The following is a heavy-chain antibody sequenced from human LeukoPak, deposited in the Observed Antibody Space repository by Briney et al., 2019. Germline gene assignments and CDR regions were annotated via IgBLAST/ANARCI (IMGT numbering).Heavy chain of an antibody. CDR1: GGSISSGSYY. CDR3: ARTNKPEVAATESYFDY. D-gene: IGHD2-15*01. CDR2: IYTSGST. V-gene: IGHV4-61*02. Sequence: SETLSLTCTVSGGSISSGSYYWSWIRQPAGKGLEWIGRIYTSGSTNYNPSLKSRVTISVDTSKNQFSLKLSSVTAADTAVYYCARTNKPEVAATESYFDYWGQGTLVTVSS. J-gene: IGHJ4*02.